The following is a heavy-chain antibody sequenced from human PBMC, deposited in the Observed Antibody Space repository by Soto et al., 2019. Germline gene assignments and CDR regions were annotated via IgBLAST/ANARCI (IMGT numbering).Heavy chain of an antibody. V-gene: IGHV3-23*01. D-gene: IGHD6-13*01. CDR1: GFTFSSYA. CDR3: AKVGSGAAAGAADI. J-gene: IGHJ3*02. CDR2: ISGSGGST. Sequence: PVGSLRLSCTASGFTFSSYAMSWVRQAPGKGLEWVSAISGSGGSTYYADSVKGRFTISRDNSKNTLYLQMNSLRAEDTAAYYCAKVGSGAAAGAADIWGQGTMVTVSS.